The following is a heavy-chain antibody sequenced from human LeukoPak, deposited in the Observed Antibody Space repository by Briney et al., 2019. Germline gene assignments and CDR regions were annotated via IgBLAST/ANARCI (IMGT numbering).Heavy chain of an antibody. CDR1: GFSLSTYG. V-gene: IGHV3-23*01. CDR2: ITGTGGST. D-gene: IGHD6-19*01. J-gene: IGHJ4*02. Sequence: GASLRLSCAASGFSLSTYGVSWVRQPPGKGLEWVSGITGTGGSTYYADSVKGRFAVSRDTSKNTLYLQMNSLRAEDTAIYYCAKDHGTAVAGFYYWGQGTLVTVSS. CDR3: AKDHGTAVAGFYY.